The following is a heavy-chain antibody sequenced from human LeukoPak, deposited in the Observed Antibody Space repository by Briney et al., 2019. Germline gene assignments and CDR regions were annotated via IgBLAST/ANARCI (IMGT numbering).Heavy chain of an antibody. CDR1: GGSFSGYY. Sequence: SETLSLTCAVYGGSFSGYYWSWIRQPPGKGLEWIGEINHSGSTNYNPSLKSRVTISVDTSKNQFSLKLSSVTAADTAVYYCAGYLGELSYSFDYWGQGTLVTVSS. CDR2: INHSGST. V-gene: IGHV4-34*01. CDR3: AGYLGELSYSFDY. D-gene: IGHD3-16*02. J-gene: IGHJ4*02.